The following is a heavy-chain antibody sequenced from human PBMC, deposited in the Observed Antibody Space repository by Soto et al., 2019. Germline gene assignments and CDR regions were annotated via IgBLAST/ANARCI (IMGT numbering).Heavy chain of an antibody. V-gene: IGHV3-23*01. J-gene: IGHJ6*01. D-gene: IGHD2-8*02. CDR2: ISGSEGST. CDR3: VKDWTGDTCPCMDV. Sequence: EVQLLESGGGLVQPGGSLRLSCAASGFTFNNYAMTWVRQAPGKGLEWVSTISGSEGSTYYADSVKGRFTISRDNSKNALYLQMSSLRAEDTALYYWVKDWTGDTCPCMDVWGQGTTVTVSS. CDR1: GFTFNNYA.